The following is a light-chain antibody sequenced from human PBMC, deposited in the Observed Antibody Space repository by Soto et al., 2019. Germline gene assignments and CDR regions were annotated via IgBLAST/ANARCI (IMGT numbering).Light chain of an antibody. J-gene: IGKJ1*01. CDR3: QQYNNWPWT. V-gene: IGKV3-15*01. Sequence: EIVMTQSPATLYVSPGGRATLSCRASHSSSDTLAWNHQKPCQAPRLLIHGASTKAPGFPARFSGSGSGTDFTLTISSLKCEDFAVYYCQQYNNWPWTFGEGTKVEIK. CDR1: HSSSDT. CDR2: GAS.